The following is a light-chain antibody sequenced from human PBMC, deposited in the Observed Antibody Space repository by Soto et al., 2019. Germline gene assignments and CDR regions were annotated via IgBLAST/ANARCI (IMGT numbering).Light chain of an antibody. CDR1: QSISSY. CDR2: AAS. Sequence: DIQMTQSPSSLSASVGDRVTITCRASQSISSYLNWYQQKRGKAPKLLIYAASSVQSGVPSRFSGSGSGTDFTLTISSLQPGDFATYYCQQSYSTPLWTLGKWTKVDI. J-gene: IGKJ1*01. CDR3: QQSYSTPLWT. V-gene: IGKV1-39*01.